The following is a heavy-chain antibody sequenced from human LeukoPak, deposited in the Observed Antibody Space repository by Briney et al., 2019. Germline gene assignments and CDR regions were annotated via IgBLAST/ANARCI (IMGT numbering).Heavy chain of an antibody. CDR3: AKDSSITMIVVVITSLDY. D-gene: IGHD3-22*01. CDR2: IKQDGSEK. CDR1: GFTFSSHW. V-gene: IGHV3-7*05. J-gene: IGHJ4*02. Sequence: GGSLRRSCTVGGFTFSSHWMSWVRQAPGKGLEWVANIKQDGSEKYYVDSVKGRFTISRDNAKNSLYLQVSSLRDEDTAVYYCAKDSSITMIVVVITSLDYWGQGTLVTVSS.